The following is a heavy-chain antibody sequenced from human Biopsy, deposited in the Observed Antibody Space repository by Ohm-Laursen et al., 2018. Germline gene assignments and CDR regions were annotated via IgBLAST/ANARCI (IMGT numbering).Heavy chain of an antibody. D-gene: IGHD4-17*01. J-gene: IGHJ5*02. CDR1: GAIFSNYA. CDR3: ARLAQIYGDSPFDP. V-gene: IGHV1-69*13. CDR2: VIPLFGAP. Sequence: ASVKVSCKASGAIFSNYAITWVRQAPGQGLEWMGGVIPLFGAPNYAQKFQGRLTITADESKSATYMELSSLRSEDTAVYYCARLAQIYGDSPFDPWGQGTLVTVSS.